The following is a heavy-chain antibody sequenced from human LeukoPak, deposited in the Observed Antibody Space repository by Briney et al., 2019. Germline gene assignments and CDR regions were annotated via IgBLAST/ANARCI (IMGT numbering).Heavy chain of an antibody. CDR1: GGSFSGYY. CDR3: ARGQSGYCTSSSCRGEFDY. J-gene: IGHJ4*02. CDR2: INHSGST. V-gene: IGHV4-34*01. Sequence: SETLSLTCTVYGGSFSGYYWSWIRQPPGKGLEWIGEINHSGSTNYDPSLKSRLTISIDTSKIQFSLKLSPVTAADTAVYYCARGQSGYCTSSSCRGEFDYWGQGTLVTVSS. D-gene: IGHD2-15*01.